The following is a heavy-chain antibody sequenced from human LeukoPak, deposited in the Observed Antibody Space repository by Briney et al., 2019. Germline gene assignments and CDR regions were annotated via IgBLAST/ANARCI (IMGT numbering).Heavy chain of an antibody. Sequence: KPSETLSLTCTVSGGSISSYYWSWIRQPAGKGLEGIGRIYTSGSTNHNPSLKSRVTMSVDTPKKLFPLDGLSVPPADTAVYYCARDYDILTGYHASWGQGTLVTVSS. CDR2: IYTSGST. CDR1: GGSISSYY. D-gene: IGHD3-9*01. V-gene: IGHV4-4*07. J-gene: IGHJ5*02. CDR3: ARDYDILTGYHAS.